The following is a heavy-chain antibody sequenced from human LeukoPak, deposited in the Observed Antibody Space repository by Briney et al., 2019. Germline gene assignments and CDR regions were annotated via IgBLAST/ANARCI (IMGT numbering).Heavy chain of an antibody. D-gene: IGHD6-19*01. CDR1: GFTVSSSY. V-gene: IGHV3-66*01. J-gene: IGHJ4*02. CDR2: IYSGGST. CDR3: ARASRSPGYSSGHYPYYFDY. Sequence: GGSLRLSCAASGFTVSSSYMTWVRQAPGKGLEWVSIIYSGGSTYYPDSVKGRFTISRDNTKNTLYLQMNSLRAEDTAVYYCARASRSPGYSSGHYPYYFDYWGQGTLVTVSS.